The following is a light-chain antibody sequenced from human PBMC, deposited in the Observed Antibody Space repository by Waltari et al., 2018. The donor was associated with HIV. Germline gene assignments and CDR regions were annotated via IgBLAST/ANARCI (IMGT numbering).Light chain of an antibody. Sequence: QSVLTQPPSVSGAPGQRATISCTGSSPNIGAGYDVHWYQQFPGTAPKLLIYGNSNRPSGVPDRFSGSKSGTSASLAITGLQAEDEADYYCQSYDSNLSGVFGGGTKLTVL. CDR3: QSYDSNLSGV. CDR1: SPNIGAGYD. CDR2: GNS. V-gene: IGLV1-40*01. J-gene: IGLJ2*01.